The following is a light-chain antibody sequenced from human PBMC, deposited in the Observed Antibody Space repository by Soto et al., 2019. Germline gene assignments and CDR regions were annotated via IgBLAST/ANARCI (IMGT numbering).Light chain of an antibody. CDR3: HSRA. V-gene: IGKV1-5*01. Sequence: MTQRPSNRSAGKEGRATITCRATQSVSYWLAWYQQKPGKAPNPLIYDGSTLESGVPSRFSGGGSETVFTLHISRLQPEDFATHFCHSRAFGQGTRLEIK. J-gene: IGKJ5*01. CDR1: QSVSYW. CDR2: DGS.